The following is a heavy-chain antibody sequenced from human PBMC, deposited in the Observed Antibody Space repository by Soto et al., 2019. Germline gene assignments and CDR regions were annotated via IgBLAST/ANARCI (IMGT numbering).Heavy chain of an antibody. V-gene: IGHV3-48*01. CDR1: GFTFSSYS. CDR3: ARDALLLWFGELGGYDAFDI. CDR2: ISSSSSTI. Sequence: GGSLRLSCAASGFTFSSYSMNWVRQAPGKGLEWVSYISSSSSTIYYADSVKGRFTISRDNAKNSLYLQMNSLRAEDTAVYYCARDALLLWFGELGGYDAFDIWGQGTMVTVSS. J-gene: IGHJ3*02. D-gene: IGHD3-10*01.